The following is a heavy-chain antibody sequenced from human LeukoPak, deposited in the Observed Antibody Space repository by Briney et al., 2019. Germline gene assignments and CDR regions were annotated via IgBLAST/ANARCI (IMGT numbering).Heavy chain of an antibody. Sequence: PSETLSLTCAVYGWSFNDHYWNGIRQPPGKGLEWIGEINARGDTNFNPSLKSRVTISVDTSKNQFSLTLRSMIAADPAVYYCARGQVPADRRYNWFEPFGQRTLVTVSS. CDR1: GWSFNDHY. CDR3: ARGQVPADRRYNWFEP. CDR2: INARGDT. V-gene: IGHV4-34*01. D-gene: IGHD2-2*01. J-gene: IGHJ5*02.